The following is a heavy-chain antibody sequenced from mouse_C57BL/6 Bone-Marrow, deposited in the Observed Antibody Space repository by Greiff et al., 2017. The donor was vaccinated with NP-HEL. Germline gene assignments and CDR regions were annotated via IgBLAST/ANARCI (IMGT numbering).Heavy chain of an antibody. CDR2: IDPSDSYT. V-gene: IGHV1-50*01. CDR3: ARWGTTVVTPFY. CDR1: GYTFTSYW. Sequence: QVQLKQPGAELVKPGASVKLSCKASGYTFTSYWMQWVKQRPGQGLEWIGEIDPSDSYTNYNQKFKGKATLTVDTSSSTAYMQLSSLTSEDSAVYYCARWGTTVVTPFYWGQGTTLTVSS. D-gene: IGHD1-1*01. J-gene: IGHJ2*01.